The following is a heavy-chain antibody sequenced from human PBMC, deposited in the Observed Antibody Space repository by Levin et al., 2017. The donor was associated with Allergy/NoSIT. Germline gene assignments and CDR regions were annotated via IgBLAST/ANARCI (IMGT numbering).Heavy chain of an antibody. CDR2: ITGDGSHK. CDR3: AKGWFDP. J-gene: IGHJ5*02. CDR1: GLTFTDYG. V-gene: IGHV3-30*18. Sequence: QPGESLKISCVVSGLTFTDYGFHWVRQAPGKGLEWVAIITGDGSHKYYGDSVKGRFTISRDNSKSTVYLQMNSLTPDDTALYYCAKGWFDPWGQGTLVTVSS.